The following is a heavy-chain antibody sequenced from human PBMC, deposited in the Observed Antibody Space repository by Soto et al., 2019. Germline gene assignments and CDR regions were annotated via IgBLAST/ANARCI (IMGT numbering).Heavy chain of an antibody. CDR3: ARGEVYYYDSSGYYRANDAFDI. CDR2: IYYSGST. V-gene: IGHV4-31*03. J-gene: IGHJ3*02. Sequence: PSETLSLTCTVSGGSISSGGYYWSWIRQHPGKGLEWIGNIYYSGSTYYNPSLKSRVTISVDTSKNQFSLKLSSVTAADTAVYYCARGEVYYYDSSGYYRANDAFDIWGQGTMVTVSS. D-gene: IGHD3-22*01. CDR1: GGSISSGGYY.